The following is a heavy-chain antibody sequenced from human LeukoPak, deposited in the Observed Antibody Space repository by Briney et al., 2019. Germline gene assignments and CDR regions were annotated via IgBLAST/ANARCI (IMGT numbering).Heavy chain of an antibody. Sequence: SETLSLTCAVYGGSFSGYYWSWIRQPPGKGLEWIGEINHSGSTNYNPSLKSRVTISVDTSKNQFSLKLSSVTAADTAVYYCAVVGALPLGYMDVWGKGTTVTVSS. CDR1: GGSFSGYY. D-gene: IGHD1-26*01. CDR2: INHSGST. V-gene: IGHV4-34*01. J-gene: IGHJ6*03. CDR3: AVVGALPLGYMDV.